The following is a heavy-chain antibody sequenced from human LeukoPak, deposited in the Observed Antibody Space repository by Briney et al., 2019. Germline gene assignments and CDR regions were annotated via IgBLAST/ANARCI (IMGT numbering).Heavy chain of an antibody. CDR1: GFTFTNYV. Sequence: GGSLRLSCAASGFTFTNYVMTWVRQAPGKGLEWLSGISVSGADTYYADSVKGRFTISRDNSKNTVSLRLNSLRAEDSAIYCCASRKEYSTSSVFYWGQGTLVTVSS. V-gene: IGHV3-23*01. CDR2: ISVSGADT. J-gene: IGHJ4*02. D-gene: IGHD6-6*01. CDR3: ASRKEYSTSSVFY.